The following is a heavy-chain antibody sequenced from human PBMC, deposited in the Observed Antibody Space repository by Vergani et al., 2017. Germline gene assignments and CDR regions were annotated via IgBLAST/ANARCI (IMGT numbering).Heavy chain of an antibody. V-gene: IGHV3-43*01. CDR1: GFTFDDYT. J-gene: IGHJ5*02. CDR3: AKDYGSGSYAPNWFDP. Sequence: EVQLVESGGVVVQPGGSLRLSCAASGFTFDDYTMHWVRQAPGKGLEWVSPISWDGGSTYYADSVKGRFTISRDNSKNSLYLQMNSLRTEDTALYYCAKDYGSGSYAPNWFDPWGQGTLVTVSS. D-gene: IGHD3-10*01. CDR2: ISWDGGST.